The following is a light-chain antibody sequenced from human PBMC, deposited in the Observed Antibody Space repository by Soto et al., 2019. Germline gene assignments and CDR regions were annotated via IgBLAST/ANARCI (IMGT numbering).Light chain of an antibody. Sequence: QSALTQPASVSGSPGQSITISCTGTSGDVGGYDFVSWYQQHPGRAPKLLIWYVSNRPSGVSYRFSASKSGNTASLTISGLQTDDEADYYCSSYPSSRSLVFGTGTQLTVL. CDR2: YVS. J-gene: IGLJ1*01. CDR3: SSYPSSRSLV. V-gene: IGLV2-14*01. CDR1: SGDVGGYDF.